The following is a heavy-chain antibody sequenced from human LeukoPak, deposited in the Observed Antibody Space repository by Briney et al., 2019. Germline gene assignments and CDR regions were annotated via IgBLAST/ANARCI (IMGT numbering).Heavy chain of an antibody. Sequence: GGSLRLSCAASGFTFSSYKMNWVRQAPGKGLEWVSYISSSGSTIYYADSVKGRFTISRDNSKNTLYLQMNSLRAEDTAVYYCAKDLLSLEDYSRWGQGTLVTVSS. V-gene: IGHV3-48*03. CDR1: GFTFSSYK. D-gene: IGHD3-3*01. CDR2: ISSSGSTI. J-gene: IGHJ4*02. CDR3: AKDLLSLEDYSR.